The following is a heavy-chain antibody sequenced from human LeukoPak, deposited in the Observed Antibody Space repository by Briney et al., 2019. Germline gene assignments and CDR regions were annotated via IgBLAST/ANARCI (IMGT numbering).Heavy chain of an antibody. CDR3: ARDEWELSEFDY. CDR2: ISSSSSFI. CDR1: GFTFSRYS. V-gene: IGHV3-21*01. Sequence: PGGSLRLSCAASGFTFSRYSMNWVRQAPGKGLEWVSSISSSSSFIYYADSVKGRFTISRDNAKNSLYLQMNSLRAEDTAVYYCARDEWELSEFDYWGQGTLVTVSS. J-gene: IGHJ4*02. D-gene: IGHD1-26*01.